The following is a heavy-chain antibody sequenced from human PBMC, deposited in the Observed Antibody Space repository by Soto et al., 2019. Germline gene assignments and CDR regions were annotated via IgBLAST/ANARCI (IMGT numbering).Heavy chain of an antibody. CDR3: AKDVRGYSYGYDY. Sequence: GGSLRLSCAASGFTFSSYAVSWVRQAPGKGLEWGSAISGSGSGTYYADSVKGRFTISRDNSKNTLYLQMNSLRAEDTAVYYCAKDVRGYSYGYDYWGQGTLVTVSS. CDR1: GFTFSSYA. CDR2: ISGSGSGT. V-gene: IGHV3-23*01. J-gene: IGHJ4*02. D-gene: IGHD5-18*01.